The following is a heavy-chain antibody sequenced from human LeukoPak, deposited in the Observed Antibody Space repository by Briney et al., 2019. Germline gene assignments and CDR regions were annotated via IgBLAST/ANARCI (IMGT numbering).Heavy chain of an antibody. J-gene: IGHJ4*02. Sequence: GGSLRLSCAGSGITFSSYWMHWVRQAPGKGLVWVSRINSDGRSTNYADSVKGRFTISRDNAKNTLYLQMNSLRAEDTAVYYCARSAYPGNSVIEDWGRGTLVTASS. CDR2: INSDGRST. CDR3: ARSAYPGNSVIED. V-gene: IGHV3-74*01. CDR1: GITFSSYW. D-gene: IGHD4-23*01.